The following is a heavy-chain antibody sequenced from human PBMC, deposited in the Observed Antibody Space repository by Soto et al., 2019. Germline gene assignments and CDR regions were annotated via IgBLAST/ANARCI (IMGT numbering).Heavy chain of an antibody. CDR3: ARGSWLRGDYLDY. Sequence: ASVKDSSKASGYTFTSYGVTWVRQAPGQGLEWMGWISDYNGDTNCAQKHQGTVTMTTDTSTSTAYMELRSLRSDDTALYYCARGSWLRGDYLDYWRPGTLVTVSS. D-gene: IGHD5-12*01. CDR1: GYTFTSYG. CDR2: ISDYNGDT. J-gene: IGHJ4*03. V-gene: IGHV1-18*04.